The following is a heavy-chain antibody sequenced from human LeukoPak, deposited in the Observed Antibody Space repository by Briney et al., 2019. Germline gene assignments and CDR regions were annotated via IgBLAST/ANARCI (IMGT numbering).Heavy chain of an antibody. CDR3: ARHVSRDNWFDP. V-gene: IGHV4-39*01. D-gene: IGHD2-2*01. CDR1: GGSISSSSYY. J-gene: IGHJ5*02. Sequence: SETLSLTCTVSGGSISSSSYYWGGIRQPPGKGLEWIGSIYYSGSTYYNPSLKSRVTISVDTSKNQFSLKLSSVTAADTAVYYCARHVSRDNWFDPWGQGTLVTVSS. CDR2: IYYSGST.